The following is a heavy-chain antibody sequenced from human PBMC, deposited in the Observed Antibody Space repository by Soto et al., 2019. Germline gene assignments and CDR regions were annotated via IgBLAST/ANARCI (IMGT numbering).Heavy chain of an antibody. CDR3: ARVRSTSTGTRFDY. CDR1: GGSISSYY. D-gene: IGHD1-1*01. V-gene: IGHV4-59*01. J-gene: IGHJ4*02. CDR2: IYYSGST. Sequence: PSETLSLTCTVSGGSISSYYWSWIRQPPGKGLEWIGYIYYSGSTNYNPSLKSRVTISVDTSKNQFSLKLSSVTAADTAVYYCARVRSTSTGTRFDYWGQGTLVTVSS.